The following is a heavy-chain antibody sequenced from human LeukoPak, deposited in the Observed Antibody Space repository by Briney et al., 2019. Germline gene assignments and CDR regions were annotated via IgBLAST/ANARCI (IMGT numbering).Heavy chain of an antibody. V-gene: IGHV4-34*01. CDR2: INHSGST. CDR3: ARGFGYTYGPGSGSYYSYYMDV. CDR1: GGSFSGYY. D-gene: IGHD5-18*01. J-gene: IGHJ6*03. Sequence: SETLSLTCAVYGGSFSGYYWSWIRQPPGKGLEWIGEINHSGSTNYNPTLKSRVSISVDTSTNQFSLKLSSVTAADTAVYYCARGFGYTYGPGSGSYYSYYMDVWDKGTTVTVSS.